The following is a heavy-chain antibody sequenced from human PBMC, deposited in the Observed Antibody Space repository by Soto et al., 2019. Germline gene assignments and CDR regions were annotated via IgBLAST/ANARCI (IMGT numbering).Heavy chain of an antibody. CDR3: ASVKNWNDFDY. J-gene: IGHJ4*02. Sequence: SETLSLTCTVSGGSFTTYYWSWIRQPPGKGLEWIGYIYYSGSTNYNPSLKSRVTISLDTSKNQFSLKLSSVTAADTAVYYCASVKNWNDFDYWGQGTLVTVSS. D-gene: IGHD1-1*01. CDR1: GGSFTTYY. V-gene: IGHV4-59*01. CDR2: IYYSGST.